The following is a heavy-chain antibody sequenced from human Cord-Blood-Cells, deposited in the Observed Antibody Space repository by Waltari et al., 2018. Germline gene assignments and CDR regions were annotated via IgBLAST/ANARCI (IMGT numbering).Heavy chain of an antibody. CDR3: ARGGGAFYDILTGYLFDY. V-gene: IGHV1-2*02. D-gene: IGHD3-9*01. Sequence: QVQLVQSGAEVKKPGASVKVSCKASGYTFTGYYMHWVRQARGQGREWMRSTNPDGGGKNHAKKLKRRVTMTSDTSISTAYMELSRLGSDDTAVYYCARGGGAFYDILTGYLFDYWGQGTLVTVSS. J-gene: IGHJ4*02. CDR1: GYTFTGYY. CDR2: TNPDGGGK.